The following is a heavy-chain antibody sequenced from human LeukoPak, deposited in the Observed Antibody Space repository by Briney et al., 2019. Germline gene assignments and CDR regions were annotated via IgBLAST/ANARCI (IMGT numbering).Heavy chain of an antibody. V-gene: IGHV3-21*01. CDR2: ISSTSAYT. CDR3: AREPTGIIL. Sequence: GGSLRLSCAASGFTFSSYSMNWVRQTPGKGLEWVSSISSTSAYTYYADSVKGRFTISRDNAKNSLYLQMNSLRVEDTAMYYCAREPTGIILWGQGTLVTVSS. D-gene: IGHD5-18*01. J-gene: IGHJ4*02. CDR1: GFTFSSYS.